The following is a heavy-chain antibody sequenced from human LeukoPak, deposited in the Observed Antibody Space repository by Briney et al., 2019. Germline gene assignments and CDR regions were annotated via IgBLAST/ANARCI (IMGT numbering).Heavy chain of an antibody. V-gene: IGHV3-7*01. CDR2: IKQDGSEK. Sequence: GGSLRLSCAASGFTFSSYWMNWVRQAPGKGLEWVANIKQDGSEKFYVGSLKGRFTISRDNAKDSLYLQMNGLRAADTAVYYCARRGSYSSGYYAYYFDYWGQGTLVTVSS. J-gene: IGHJ4*02. CDR1: GFTFSSYW. D-gene: IGHD6-19*01. CDR3: ARRGSYSSGYYAYYFDY.